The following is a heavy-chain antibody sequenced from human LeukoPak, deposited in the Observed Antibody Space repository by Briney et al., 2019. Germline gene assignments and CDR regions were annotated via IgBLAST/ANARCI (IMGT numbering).Heavy chain of an antibody. Sequence: GGSLRLSCAASGFTFSSYAMSWVRQAPGKGLGWVSAISGSGGSTYYADSVKGRFTISRDNSKNTLYLQMNSLRAEDTAVYYCAKVGYQLLKYYFDYWGQGTLVTVSS. J-gene: IGHJ4*02. CDR2: ISGSGGST. CDR3: AKVGYQLLKYYFDY. CDR1: GFTFSSYA. V-gene: IGHV3-23*01. D-gene: IGHD2-2*01.